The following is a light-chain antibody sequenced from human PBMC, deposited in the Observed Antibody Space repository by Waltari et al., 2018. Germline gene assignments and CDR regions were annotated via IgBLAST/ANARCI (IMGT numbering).Light chain of an antibody. CDR2: EVT. CDR1: RSDVGAYNY. CDR3: SSYAGNTICV. J-gene: IGLJ1*01. V-gene: IGLV2-8*01. Sequence: QSALTQPPSASVSPGQSFPISCTGTRSDVGAYNYVSWYQQYHGKAPKLLIYEVTKRPSGVPDRFSASKSGNTASLTVAGLQAEDEANYYCSSYAGNTICVFGTGTKVTVL.